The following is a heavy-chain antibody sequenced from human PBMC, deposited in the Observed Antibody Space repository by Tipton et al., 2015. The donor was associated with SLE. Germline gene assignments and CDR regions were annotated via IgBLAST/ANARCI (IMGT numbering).Heavy chain of an antibody. Sequence: GLVKPSETLSLTCNVSGDSITSYYWSWLRQPPGKGLEWIGFIYHRGSTHYNPSLKSRVTLSLDTSRNQFSLNPHSVTAADTAVYYCARDLNWDDIGNWFDPWGQGVLVTVSS. V-gene: IGHV4-59*01. CDR2: IYHRGST. D-gene: IGHD1-1*01. CDR1: GDSITSYY. J-gene: IGHJ5*02. CDR3: ARDLNWDDIGNWFDP.